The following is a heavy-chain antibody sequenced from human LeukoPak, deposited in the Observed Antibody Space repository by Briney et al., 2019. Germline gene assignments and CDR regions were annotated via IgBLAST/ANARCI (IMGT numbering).Heavy chain of an antibody. CDR1: GYTFTSYY. Sequence: GASVKVSCKASGYTFTSYYMYWVRQAPGQGLEWMGIFNPSGGTTSYAQKFRGRVTMTRDTSTSTVYMELSSLRSEDTAVYYCARDRGITGTSDGFDIWGQGTMVTVSS. CDR2: FNPSGGTT. V-gene: IGHV1-46*01. CDR3: ARDRGITGTSDGFDI. D-gene: IGHD1-20*01. J-gene: IGHJ3*02.